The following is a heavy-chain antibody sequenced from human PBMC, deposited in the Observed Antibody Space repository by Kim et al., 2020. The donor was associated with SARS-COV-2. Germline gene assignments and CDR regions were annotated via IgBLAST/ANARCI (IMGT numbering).Heavy chain of an antibody. CDR3: AKGLRYFDWLYSGMDV. V-gene: IGHV3-23*01. CDR1: GFTFSSYA. Sequence: GGSLRLSCAASGFTFSSYAMSWVRQAPGKGLEWVSAISGSGGSTYYADSVKGRFTISRDNSKNTLYLQMNSLRAEDTAVYYCAKGLRYFDWLYSGMDVWGQGTTVTVSS. CDR2: ISGSGGST. D-gene: IGHD3-9*01. J-gene: IGHJ6*02.